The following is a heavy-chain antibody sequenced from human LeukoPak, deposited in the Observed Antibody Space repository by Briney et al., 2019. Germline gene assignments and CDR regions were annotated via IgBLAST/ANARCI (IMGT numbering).Heavy chain of an antibody. J-gene: IGHJ4*02. CDR1: GFTFSSYS. CDR3: ARDLDSGYDLGY. Sequence: GGSLRLSCAASGFTFSSYSMNWVRQAPGKGLEWVSSISSSSSYIYYADSVKGRFTISRDSAKNSLYLQMNSLRAEDTAVYYCARDLDSGYDLGYWGQGTLVTVSS. CDR2: ISSSSSYI. V-gene: IGHV3-21*01. D-gene: IGHD5-12*01.